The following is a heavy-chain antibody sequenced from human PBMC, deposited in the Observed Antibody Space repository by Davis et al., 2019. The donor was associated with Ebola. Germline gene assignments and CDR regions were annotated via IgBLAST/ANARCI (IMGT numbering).Heavy chain of an antibody. J-gene: IGHJ4*02. D-gene: IGHD1-26*01. Sequence: GESLKISCSASGFTFSSFTMHWVRQAPGKGLECVSAITNDGDKTYYADSVTGRFTVSRDNPKNTLYLQMRSLRTDDTAVYYCVKGIVGTAKVYWGQGTLVTVSS. CDR2: ITNDGDKT. CDR1: GFTFSSFT. CDR3: VKGIVGTAKVY. V-gene: IGHV3-64D*08.